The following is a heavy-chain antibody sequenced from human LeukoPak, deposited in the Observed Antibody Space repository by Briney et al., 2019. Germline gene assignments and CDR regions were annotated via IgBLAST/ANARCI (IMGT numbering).Heavy chain of an antibody. CDR1: GGSFSGYY. D-gene: IGHD5-18*01. V-gene: IGHV4-34*01. J-gene: IGHJ5*02. CDR3: ARGRRGYSYVYNWCDP. Sequence: PSETLSLTCAVYGGSFSGYYWSWIRQPPGKGLEWIGEINHSGSTNYNPSLKSRVTISVDTSKNQFSLKLSSVTAADTAVYYCARGRRGYSYVYNWCDPWGQGTLVTVSS. CDR2: INHSGST.